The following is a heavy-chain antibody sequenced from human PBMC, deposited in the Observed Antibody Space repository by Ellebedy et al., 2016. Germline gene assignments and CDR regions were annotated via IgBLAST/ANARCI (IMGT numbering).Heavy chain of an antibody. CDR3: AHTARQGVGTYYFDY. CDR1: GFSLTTSGEG. D-gene: IGHD6-6*01. J-gene: IGHJ4*02. V-gene: IGHV2-5*01. Sequence: SGPTLVKPTQTLTLTCTFSGFSLTTSGEGVAWIRQPPGKAPEWLALIYWNDGERYSPSLRSRLSITKDTSKNQVVLTMTNMAPVDTATYYCAHTARQGVGTYYFDYWGQGTLVTVSS. CDR2: IYWNDGE.